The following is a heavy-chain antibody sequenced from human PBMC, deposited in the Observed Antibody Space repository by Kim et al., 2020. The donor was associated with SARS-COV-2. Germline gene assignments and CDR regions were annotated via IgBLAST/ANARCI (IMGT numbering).Heavy chain of an antibody. CDR3: ARLPHDIIGYVDS. J-gene: IGHJ4*02. D-gene: IGHD3-22*01. Sequence: SETLSLTCTVSGGSISSSFNYWGWIRQPPGKGLEWIGSVYHSGSTYDSPSLKSRVTVSVDTSKNEFYLKVSSVTAADTAVYFCARLPHDIIGYVDSWGPGILVTVSS. CDR1: GGSISSSFNY. CDR2: VYHSGST. V-gene: IGHV4-39*01.